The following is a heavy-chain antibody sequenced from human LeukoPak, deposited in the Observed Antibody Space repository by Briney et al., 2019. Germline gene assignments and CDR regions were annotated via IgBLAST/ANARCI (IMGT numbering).Heavy chain of an antibody. J-gene: IGHJ4*02. CDR1: GFTFSSYE. V-gene: IGHV3-48*03. CDR3: AREGSTYGSGVDY. D-gene: IGHD3-10*01. Sequence: GGSLRLSCAASGFTFSSYELNWVRQAPGKGLEWVSYISSSGSTIYYADSVKGRFTISRDNAKNSLYLQMNSLRAEDTAVYYCAREGSTYGSGVDYWGQGTLVTVSS. CDR2: ISSSGSTI.